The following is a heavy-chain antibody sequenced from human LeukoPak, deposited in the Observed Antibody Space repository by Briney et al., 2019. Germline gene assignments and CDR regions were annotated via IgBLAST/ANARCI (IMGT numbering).Heavy chain of an antibody. CDR3: ARDAPSVNRQPFDY. V-gene: IGHV4-4*07. CDR1: GGSISSYY. Sequence: PSETLSLTCTVSGGSISSYYWSWIRQPAGKGLEWIGRIYTSGSTNYNTSLKSRVTLSVDTSKNHFSLRLSSVTAAGTAVYYCARDAPSVNRQPFDYWGQGTLVTVSS. D-gene: IGHD1-14*01. J-gene: IGHJ4*02. CDR2: IYTSGST.